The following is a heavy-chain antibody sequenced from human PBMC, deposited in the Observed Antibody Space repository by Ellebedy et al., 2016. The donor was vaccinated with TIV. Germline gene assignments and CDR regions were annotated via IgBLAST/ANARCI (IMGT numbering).Heavy chain of an antibody. J-gene: IGHJ4*02. CDR2: LTADGRST. CDR3: RPGHYSDA. Sequence: GGFLRLSXAASGFSLSNSFMSWIRQAPGKGLEWVSTLTADGRSTYSADSVKGRFTISRDNSKNTVYLQMNSLRSEDTAVYYCRPGHYSDAWGQGTLVTVSS. CDR1: GFSLSNSF. V-gene: IGHV3-23*01.